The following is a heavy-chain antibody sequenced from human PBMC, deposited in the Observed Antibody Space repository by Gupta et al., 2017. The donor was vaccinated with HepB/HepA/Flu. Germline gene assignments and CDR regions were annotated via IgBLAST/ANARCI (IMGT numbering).Heavy chain of an antibody. D-gene: IGHD3-3*01. V-gene: IGHV3-23*05. CDR3: AKHSGVTRIGRYFDS. CDR1: GFSFRRYA. Sequence: EVPMLESGGGLVQHGGSLRLACAASGFSFRRYALCWVRQAVGKGLEWVSPLDNRGSDTYYANSAKGRFTISRDNSKGTLYLEMNSLTADDTAVYYCAKHSGVTRIGRYFDSWGQGTLVTVSS. J-gene: IGHJ4*02. CDR2: LDNRGSDT.